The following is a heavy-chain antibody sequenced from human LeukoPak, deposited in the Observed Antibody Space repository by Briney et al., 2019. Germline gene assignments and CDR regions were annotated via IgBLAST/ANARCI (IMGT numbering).Heavy chain of an antibody. Sequence: ASVKVSCKXSGYTFTSYDINWVRQATGQGLEWLGGMNPNSGNTGYAQKFQGRVTMTRNTSISTAYMELSSLRSEDTSVYYCARLDGSGSYSHWFDPWGQGTLVTVSS. CDR2: MNPNSGNT. CDR3: ARLDGSGSYSHWFDP. CDR1: GYTFTSYD. D-gene: IGHD3-10*01. J-gene: IGHJ5*02. V-gene: IGHV1-8*01.